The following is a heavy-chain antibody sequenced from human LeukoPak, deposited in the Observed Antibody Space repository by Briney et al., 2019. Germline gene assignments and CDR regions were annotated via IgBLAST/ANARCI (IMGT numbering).Heavy chain of an antibody. CDR1: GFTVSSNY. CDR2: IYSCGTT. V-gene: IGHV3-66*04. CDR3: ARLPAYCSSTSCYYDY. D-gene: IGHD2-2*01. Sequence: GGSLRLSCAVSGFTVSSNYMSWVRQAPGKGLEWVSIIYSCGTTYYADSVKGRFTITRDNSKNTVYLQMNSLRAEDTAVYYCARLPAYCSSTSCYYDYWGQGTLVTVSS. J-gene: IGHJ4*02.